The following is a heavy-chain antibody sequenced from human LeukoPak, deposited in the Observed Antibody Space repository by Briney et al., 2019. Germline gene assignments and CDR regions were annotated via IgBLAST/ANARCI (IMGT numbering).Heavy chain of an antibody. D-gene: IGHD6-19*01. J-gene: IGHJ3*02. CDR1: GFTFSTYA. CDR2: IGFGGGST. V-gene: IGHV3-23*01. CDR3: AKALPSGWLHDAFDI. Sequence: GGSLGLSCAASGFTFSTYAMSWVRQAPGKGLEWVSAIGFGGGSTYYADSVKGRFTISRDNSKNTLYLQMNSLRAGDTAIYYCAKALPSGWLHDAFDIWGQGTMVTVSS.